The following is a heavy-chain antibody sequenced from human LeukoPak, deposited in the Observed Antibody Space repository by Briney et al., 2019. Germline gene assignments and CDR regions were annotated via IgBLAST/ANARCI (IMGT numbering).Heavy chain of an antibody. Sequence: GGSLRLSCAASGFTFSSYAMSWVRQAPGKGLEWVSYISSSGSTIYYADSVKGRFTISRDNAKNSLYLQMNSLRAEDTAVYYCARDPVYGDYDYWGQGTLVTVSS. CDR2: ISSSGSTI. D-gene: IGHD4-17*01. CDR1: GFTFSSYA. CDR3: ARDPVYGDYDY. J-gene: IGHJ4*02. V-gene: IGHV3-48*04.